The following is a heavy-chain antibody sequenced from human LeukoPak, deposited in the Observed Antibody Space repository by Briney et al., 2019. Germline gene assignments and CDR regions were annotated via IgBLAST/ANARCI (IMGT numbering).Heavy chain of an antibody. CDR1: GYSFTSYW. V-gene: IGHV5-51*01. CDR2: IYPGDSDT. CDR3: ARVSSGWRRLATFDY. J-gene: IGHJ4*02. D-gene: IGHD6-19*01. Sequence: GESLKISCKGSGYSFTSYWIGWVRQMPGKGLEWMGIIYPGDSDTRYSPSFQGQVTISADKSISTAYLQWSSLKASDTAMYYCARVSSGWRRLATFDYWGQGTLVAVSS.